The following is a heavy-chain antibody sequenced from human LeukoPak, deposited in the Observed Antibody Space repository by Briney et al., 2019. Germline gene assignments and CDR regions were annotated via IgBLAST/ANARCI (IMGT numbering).Heavy chain of an antibody. CDR2: INPNSGGT. D-gene: IGHD5-18*01. CDR3: ARDGPGYSYGRPPNYGMDV. CDR1: GYTFTGYY. J-gene: IGHJ6*02. Sequence: GASVKVSCKASGYTFTGYYMHWVRQAPGQGLEWMGWINPNSGGTNYAQKFQGRVTMTRDTSISTAYMELSRLRSDDTAVYYCARDGPGYSYGRPPNYGMDVWGQGTLVTVSS. V-gene: IGHV1-2*02.